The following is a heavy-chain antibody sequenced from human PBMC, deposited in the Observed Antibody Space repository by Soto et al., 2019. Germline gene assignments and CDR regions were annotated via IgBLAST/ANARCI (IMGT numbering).Heavy chain of an antibody. D-gene: IGHD6-6*01. Sequence: QVQLQQWGAGLLKPSETLSLTCAVYGGSFSGYYWSWIRQPPGKGLEWIGEINHSGSTNYNPSLKSRVTISVDTSKHQFSLKLSSVTAADTAVYYCARDDRLYSSSSGWYFDLWGRGTLVTVSS. CDR2: INHSGST. CDR3: ARDDRLYSSSSGWYFDL. V-gene: IGHV4-34*01. J-gene: IGHJ2*01. CDR1: GGSFSGYY.